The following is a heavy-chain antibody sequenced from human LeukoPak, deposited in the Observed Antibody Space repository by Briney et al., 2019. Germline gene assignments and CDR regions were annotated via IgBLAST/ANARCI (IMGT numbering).Heavy chain of an antibody. CDR2: IRYDGSNK. D-gene: IGHD3-10*01. V-gene: IGHV3-30*02. Sequence: GGSLRPSCAASGFTFSSYGMHWVRQAPGKGLEWVAFIRYDGSNKYYADSVKGRFTISRDNSKNTLYLEVISLTAEDTAVYYCAKDDAWLRFGEWSQGTLVTVSS. CDR3: AKDDAWLRFGE. CDR1: GFTFSSYG. J-gene: IGHJ4*02.